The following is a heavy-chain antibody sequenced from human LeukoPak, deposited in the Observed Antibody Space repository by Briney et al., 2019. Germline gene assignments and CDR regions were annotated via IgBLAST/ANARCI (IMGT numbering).Heavy chain of an antibody. J-gene: IGHJ6*03. Sequence: KASETLSLTCTVSGGSISSSSYYWGWIRQPPGKGLEWIGSLYYSGTTYYNPSLKSRVTISADTSKNQFSLRLSPVTAADTAVYYCARVGTRRGTIFGGEDSYYHMDVWGKGTTVTVSS. CDR1: GGSISSSSYY. V-gene: IGHV4-39*07. D-gene: IGHD3-10*02. CDR2: LYYSGTT. CDR3: ARVGTRRGTIFGGEDSYYHMDV.